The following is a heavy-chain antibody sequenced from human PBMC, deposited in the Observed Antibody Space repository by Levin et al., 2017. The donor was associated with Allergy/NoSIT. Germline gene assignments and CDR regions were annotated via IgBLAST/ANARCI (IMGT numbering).Heavy chain of an antibody. Sequence: QTGESLKISCAASGFTFSIYAVHWVRQAPGKGLEWVAFISYDGRNTIYADSVKGRFTISRDNPKNTLYLQMNSLRADDTAVYYCARDGSSGWYGYYFDFWGQGTLVTVSS. J-gene: IGHJ4*02. D-gene: IGHD6-19*01. CDR2: ISYDGRNT. CDR1: GFTFSIYA. V-gene: IGHV3-30*04. CDR3: ARDGSSGWYGYYFDF.